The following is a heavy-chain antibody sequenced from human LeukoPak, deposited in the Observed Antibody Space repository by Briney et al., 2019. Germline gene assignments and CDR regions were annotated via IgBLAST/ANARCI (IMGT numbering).Heavy chain of an antibody. J-gene: IGHJ3*02. CDR3: TRDRSGAAFDI. V-gene: IGHV1-2*02. D-gene: IGHD6-19*01. CDR1: GYPFTDNY. Sequence: ASVKVSCRPSGYPFTDNYLHWVRQAPGQGLEWMGWINPKDGETNYAQKFHGRVTMTRDTSIGTTYMELNRLSSDDSAIYYCTRDRSGAAFDIWGPGTMVAVSS. CDR2: INPKDGET.